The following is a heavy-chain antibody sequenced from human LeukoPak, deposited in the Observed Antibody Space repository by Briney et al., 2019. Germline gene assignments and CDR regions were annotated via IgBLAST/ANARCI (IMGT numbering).Heavy chain of an antibody. D-gene: IGHD4-17*01. V-gene: IGHV1-69*15. CDR3: ATASYGDYVPVGY. CDR2: IIPISGTT. J-gene: IGHJ4*02. Sequence: SVKVSCKTSGGTFTSYAITWVRQAPGQGLEWMGKIIPISGTTNYAQKFQGRVTFTADESTSTAYMELSSLRSEDTAVYYCATASYGDYVPVGYWGQGTLVTVSS. CDR1: GGTFTSYA.